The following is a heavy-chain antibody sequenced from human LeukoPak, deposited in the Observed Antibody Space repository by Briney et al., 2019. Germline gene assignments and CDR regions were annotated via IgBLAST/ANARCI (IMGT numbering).Heavy chain of an antibody. CDR1: GYTFTSYG. V-gene: IGHV1-18*01. J-gene: IGHJ4*02. Sequence: ASVKVSCKASGYTFTSYGISWVRQAPGQGLEWMGWISAYNGNTDYAQKLQDRVTLTTDTSTRTAYMELRSLRSDDTAVYYCARDFGGYYFVYWGQGTLVTVSS. CDR2: ISAYNGNT. D-gene: IGHD3-10*01. CDR3: ARDFGGYYFVY.